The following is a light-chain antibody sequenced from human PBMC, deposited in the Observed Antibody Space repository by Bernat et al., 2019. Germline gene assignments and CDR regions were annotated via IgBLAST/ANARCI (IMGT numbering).Light chain of an antibody. CDR1: RWGDKY. CDR3: QAWNNKIWV. J-gene: IGLJ3*02. V-gene: IGLV3-1*01. CDR2: RDT. Sequence: SYELTQPPSVSVSPGQTASITCSGDRWGDKYACWYQQKPGQSPVLVIYRDTKRPSGITERFSGSKSGNTATLTIGGTQAMDEADYFCQAWNNKIWVFGGGTKVTVL.